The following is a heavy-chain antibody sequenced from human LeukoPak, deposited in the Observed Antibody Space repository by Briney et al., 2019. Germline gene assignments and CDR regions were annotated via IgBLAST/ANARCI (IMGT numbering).Heavy chain of an antibody. CDR2: INPDGSEK. V-gene: IGHV3-7*01. D-gene: IGHD2-8*01. Sequence: GGSLRLSCAASGFTFSAYWMTWVRQAPGKSLEWVANINPDGSEKHYVDSVKGRFTISRDNSKNTLFLQINSLRVDATAIYYCAGPYINGPPFDHWGQGTLVTVSS. J-gene: IGHJ4*02. CDR1: GFTFSAYW. CDR3: AGPYINGPPFDH.